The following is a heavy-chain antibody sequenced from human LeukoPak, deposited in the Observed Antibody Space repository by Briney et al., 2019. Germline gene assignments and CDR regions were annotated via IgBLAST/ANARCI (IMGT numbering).Heavy chain of an antibody. CDR2: IYYSGST. CDR3: ARVAVGATANFDY. CDR1: GGSISSSSYY. Sequence: PSETLSLTCTVSGGSISSSSYYWGWIRQPPGKGLEWIGSIYYSGSTNYNPSLKSRVTISVDTSKNQFSLKLSSVTAADTAVYYCARVAVGATANFDYWGQGTLVTVSS. J-gene: IGHJ4*02. V-gene: IGHV4-39*07. D-gene: IGHD1-26*01.